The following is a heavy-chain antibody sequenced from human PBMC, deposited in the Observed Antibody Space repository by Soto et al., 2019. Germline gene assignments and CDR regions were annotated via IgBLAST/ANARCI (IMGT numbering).Heavy chain of an antibody. V-gene: IGHV3-66*01. J-gene: IGHJ4*02. CDR1: GVTVSRIF. D-gene: IGHD3-3*01. CDR2: ISSDGST. CDR3: ARDTFGGAYDFLH. Sequence: VQLVESGGGLVQPGGSPRLPCAASGVTVSRIFMTWVRQAPGKWLQWVAVISSDGSTYYADSVKGRFTISRDNSKNTLYLEMNSLRAEDTAVYYCARDTFGGAYDFLHGGQGTLVTVSS.